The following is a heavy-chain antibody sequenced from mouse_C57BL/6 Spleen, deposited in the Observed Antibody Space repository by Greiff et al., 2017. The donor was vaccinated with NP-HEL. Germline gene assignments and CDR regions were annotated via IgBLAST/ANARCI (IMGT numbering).Heavy chain of an antibody. CDR2: IYPGDGDT. J-gene: IGHJ2*01. CDR1: GYAFSSSW. D-gene: IGHD2-2*01. V-gene: IGHV1-82*01. Sequence: VQLQQSGPELVKPGASVKISCKASGYAFSSSWMNWVKQRPGKGLEWIGRIYPGDGDTNYNGKFKGKATLTADKSSSTAYMQLSSLTSEDSAVYFCARARLRAYFAYWGQGTTLTVSS. CDR3: ARARLRAYFAY.